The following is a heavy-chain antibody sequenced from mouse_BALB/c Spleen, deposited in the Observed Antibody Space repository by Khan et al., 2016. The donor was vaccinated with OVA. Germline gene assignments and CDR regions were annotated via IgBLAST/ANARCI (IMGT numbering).Heavy chain of an antibody. Sequence: QVQLKESGPGLVAPSQNLSITCTVSGFSLSDYGVSWIRQPPGKGLEWLGVIWGGGSTYYNSALKSRLSISKDNSKSQVILKMSSLQSDDTAMFYCAKWGWSYYYALDYWGQGTSVTVSS. CDR1: GFSLSDYG. CDR3: AKWGWSYYYALDY. V-gene: IGHV2-6-5*01. J-gene: IGHJ4*01. CDR2: IWGGGST.